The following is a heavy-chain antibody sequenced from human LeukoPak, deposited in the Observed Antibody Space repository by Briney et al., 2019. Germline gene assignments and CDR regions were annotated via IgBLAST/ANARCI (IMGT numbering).Heavy chain of an antibody. Sequence: SQTLSLTSAISGDSFSTNSAAWTWIRQSPSRDLEWLGRTYYRSKWRNNYAVSVKSRITISPDTSKNQFSLQLTSVTPDDTSVYYCLRDLSWRFDYWGQGALVTVSS. CDR3: LRDLSWRFDY. CDR2: TYYRSKWRN. V-gene: IGHV6-1*01. J-gene: IGHJ4*02. CDR1: GDSFSTNSAA.